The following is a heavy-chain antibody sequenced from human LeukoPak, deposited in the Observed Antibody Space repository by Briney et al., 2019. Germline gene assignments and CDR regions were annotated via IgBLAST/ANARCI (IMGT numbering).Heavy chain of an antibody. V-gene: IGHV1-8*01. CDR2: MNPNSGNT. J-gene: IGHJ4*02. CDR1: GYTFTSYD. D-gene: IGHD1-26*01. Sequence: GASVKVSCKASGYTFTSYDISWVRQATGQGLEWMGWMNPNSGNTGYAQKFQGRVTMTRNTSISTAYMELSSLRSEDTAVYYCARAPDYSGSYLDYWGQGTLVTVSS. CDR3: ARAPDYSGSYLDY.